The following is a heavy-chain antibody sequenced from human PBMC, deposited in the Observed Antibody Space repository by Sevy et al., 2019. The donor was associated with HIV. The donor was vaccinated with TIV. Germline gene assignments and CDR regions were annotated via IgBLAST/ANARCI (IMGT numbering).Heavy chain of an antibody. V-gene: IGHV3-23*01. CDR2: IDSGGLT. Sequence: GGSLRLSCGASGFSFSNNAMNWVRQAPGKGPEWVSGIDSGGLTYYADSVKGRFTISRDNSMEMLFLQMNSLRPDDTAVYYCATGDTAMITDPDYWGQGTLVTVSS. D-gene: IGHD5-18*01. CDR3: ATGDTAMITDPDY. CDR1: GFSFSNNA. J-gene: IGHJ4*02.